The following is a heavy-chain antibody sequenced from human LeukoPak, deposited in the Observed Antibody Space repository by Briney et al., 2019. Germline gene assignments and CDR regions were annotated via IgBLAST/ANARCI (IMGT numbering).Heavy chain of an antibody. CDR1: GYTLTGLS. CDR2: FDPEDGET. D-gene: IGHD1-26*01. Sequence: GASVKVSCKVSGYTLTGLSMHWVRQAPGKGLEWMGGFDPEDGETIYAQKFQGRVTMTEDTSTDTAYMELSSLRSEDTAVYYCASTYSGRSYFDYWGQGTLVTVSS. CDR3: ASTYSGRSYFDY. V-gene: IGHV1-24*01. J-gene: IGHJ4*02.